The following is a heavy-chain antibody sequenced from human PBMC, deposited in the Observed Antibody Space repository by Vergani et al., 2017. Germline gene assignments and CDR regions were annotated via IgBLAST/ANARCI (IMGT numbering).Heavy chain of an antibody. V-gene: IGHV1-2*02. CDR2: INPNSGGT. CDR3: ARKECSSTSCTDAFDI. Sequence: QVQLVQSGAEVKKPGASVKVSCKASGYTFTGYYMHWVRQAPGQGLEWMGWINPNSGGTNYAQKFQGRVTMTRDTSISTAYMELSRLRSDDTAVYYCARKECSSTSCTDAFDIWGQGTMVTVSS. D-gene: IGHD2-2*01. CDR1: GYTFTGYY. J-gene: IGHJ3*02.